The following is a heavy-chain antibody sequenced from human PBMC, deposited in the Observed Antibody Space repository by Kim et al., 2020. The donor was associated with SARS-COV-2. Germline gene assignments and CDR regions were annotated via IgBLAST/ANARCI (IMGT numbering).Heavy chain of an antibody. CDR3: ARGPLSSGYYSTESTGFDY. V-gene: IGHV1-46*01. J-gene: IGHJ4*02. Sequence: ASVKVSCKASGYTFTSYYMHWVRQAPGQGLEWMGIINPSGGSTSYAQKFQGRVTMTRDTSTSTVYMELSSLRSEDTAVYYCARGPLSSGYYSTESTGFDYWGQGTLVTVSS. CDR1: GYTFTSYY. CDR2: INPSGGST. D-gene: IGHD3-22*01.